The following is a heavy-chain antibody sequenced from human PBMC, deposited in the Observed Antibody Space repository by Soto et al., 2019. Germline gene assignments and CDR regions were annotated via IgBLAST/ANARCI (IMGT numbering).Heavy chain of an antibody. D-gene: IGHD7-27*01. Sequence: GGSLRLSCAASGFSFSSYGIHWVRQAPGKGLEWVAVIWYDGSNKNYADSVKGRFTISRDNSKDTLYLQMNSLRAEDTAVYYCARDSDWGWLPANVDYWGQGTLVTVSS. V-gene: IGHV3-33*01. J-gene: IGHJ4*02. CDR1: GFSFSSYG. CDR3: ARDSDWGWLPANVDY. CDR2: IWYDGSNK.